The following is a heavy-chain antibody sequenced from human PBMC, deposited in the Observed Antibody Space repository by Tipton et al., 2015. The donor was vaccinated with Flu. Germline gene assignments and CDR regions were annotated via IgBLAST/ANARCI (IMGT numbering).Heavy chain of an antibody. CDR2: IYYSGST. CDR3: AGSLNRCSGGSCYSGYYYYYGMDV. V-gene: IGHV4-59*08. J-gene: IGHJ6*02. CDR1: GGSISSYY. Sequence: GLVKPSETLSLTCTVSGGSISSYYWSWIRQPPGKGLEWIGYIYYSGSTNYNPSLKSRVTISVDTSKNQFSLKLSSVTAAVTAVYYCAGSLNRCSGGSCYSGYYYYYGMDVWGQGTTVTVSS. D-gene: IGHD2-15*01.